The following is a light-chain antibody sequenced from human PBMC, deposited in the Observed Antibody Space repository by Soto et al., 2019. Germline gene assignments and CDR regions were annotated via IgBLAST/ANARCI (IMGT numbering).Light chain of an antibody. Sequence: EIVLTQSPATLSLSPGERATLSCRASQSVSSYLAWYQQKPGQAPRLLIYDASSRATGIPARFSGSGSGTDFTITISSLEPEDFAVYYCQQSSNWPPYTFGQGTKLEI. CDR2: DAS. CDR3: QQSSNWPPYT. CDR1: QSVSSY. V-gene: IGKV3-11*01. J-gene: IGKJ2*01.